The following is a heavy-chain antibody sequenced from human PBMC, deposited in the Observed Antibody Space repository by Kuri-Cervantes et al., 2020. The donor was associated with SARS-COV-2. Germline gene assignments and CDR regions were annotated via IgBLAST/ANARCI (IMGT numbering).Heavy chain of an antibody. Sequence: KVSCKGSGYSFTSYWISWVRQMPGKGLEWMGRIDPSDSYTNYSPSFQGHVTISADKSISTACLQWSSLKASDTAMYYCERHDYDSSGYFYVYYGMDVWGQGTTVTVSS. CDR1: GYSFTSYW. CDR2: IDPSDSYT. CDR3: ERHDYDSSGYFYVYYGMDV. D-gene: IGHD3-22*01. J-gene: IGHJ6*02. V-gene: IGHV5-10-1*01.